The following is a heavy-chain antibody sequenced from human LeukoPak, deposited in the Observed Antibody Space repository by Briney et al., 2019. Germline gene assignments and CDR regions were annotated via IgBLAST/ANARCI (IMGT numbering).Heavy chain of an antibody. CDR3: AKARIVVVTALDY. CDR2: ITGDGSST. V-gene: IGHV3-23*01. D-gene: IGHD2-21*02. J-gene: IGHJ4*02. CDR1: GFTFSNYA. Sequence: GGSLRLSCAASGFTFSNYAMGWVRRAPGKGLEWVSAITGDGSSTYNADSVKGRFTVSRDNSKNTLYLQMNSLRAEDTATYYCAKARIVVVTALDYWGQGTLVIVSS.